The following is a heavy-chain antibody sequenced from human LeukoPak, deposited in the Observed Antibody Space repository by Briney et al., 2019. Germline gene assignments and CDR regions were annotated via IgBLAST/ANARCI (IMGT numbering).Heavy chain of an antibody. D-gene: IGHD3-9*01. Sequence: GGSLRLSCAASGFTFSSYWMSWVRQAPGKGLEWVANIKQDGSEKYYVDSVKGRFTISRDNAKNSLYLQMNSLRAEDTAVYYCAREGLYYDILTGYNTGYFDLWGRGTLDTVSS. CDR2: IKQDGSEK. CDR1: GFTFSSYW. J-gene: IGHJ2*01. V-gene: IGHV3-7*01. CDR3: AREGLYYDILTGYNTGYFDL.